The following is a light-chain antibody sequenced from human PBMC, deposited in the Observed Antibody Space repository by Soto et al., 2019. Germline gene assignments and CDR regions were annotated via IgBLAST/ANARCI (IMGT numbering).Light chain of an antibody. Sequence: DIQMTQSPSTLSASVGDRVIVTCRASQSIINWLAWYQQKPGKAPKLLIYDASTLEGGVPSRFRGSGSGTEFTLTINNLQTDDFATYYCQEYNNYWTFGQGTKVDIK. CDR2: DAS. J-gene: IGKJ1*01. CDR1: QSIINW. CDR3: QEYNNYWT. V-gene: IGKV1-5*01.